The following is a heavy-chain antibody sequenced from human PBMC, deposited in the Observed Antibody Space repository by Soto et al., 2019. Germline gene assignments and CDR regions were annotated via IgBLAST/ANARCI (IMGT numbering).Heavy chain of an antibody. J-gene: IGHJ6*02. CDR2: IYPGDSDT. Sequence: GESLKISYKGSGYRFTSYWIGWVRQMPGKGLEWMGIIYPGDSDTRYSPSFQGQVTISADKSISTAYLQWSSLKASDTAMYYCARHGTQLGYYYYYYGMDVWGQGTTVTVSS. CDR1: GYRFTSYW. V-gene: IGHV5-51*01. D-gene: IGHD6-6*01. CDR3: ARHGTQLGYYYYYYGMDV.